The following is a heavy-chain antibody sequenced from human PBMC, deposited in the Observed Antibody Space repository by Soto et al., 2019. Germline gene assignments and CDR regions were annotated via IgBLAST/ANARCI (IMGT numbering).Heavy chain of an antibody. V-gene: IGHV4-59*01. CDR2: IYYSGST. CDR3: ARNNWNYGEYYGMDV. D-gene: IGHD1-7*01. J-gene: IGHJ6*02. Sequence: SETLSLTCTVSGGSISSYYWSWIRQPPGKGLEWIGYIYYSGSTNYNPSLKSRVTISVDTSKNQFSLKLSSVTAADTAVYYCARNNWNYGEYYGMDVWGQGTTVTV. CDR1: GGSISSYY.